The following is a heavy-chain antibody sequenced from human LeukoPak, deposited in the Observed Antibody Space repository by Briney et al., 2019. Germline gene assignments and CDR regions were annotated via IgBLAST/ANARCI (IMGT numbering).Heavy chain of an antibody. D-gene: IGHD3-9*01. Sequence: GRSLRLSCAASGFTFSSYAMHWVRQAPGKGLEWVAVISYDGSNKYYADSVKGRFTISRDNSKNTLYLQMNSLRAEDTAVYYCARDSLREIRYFDWLLEEIDYWGQGTLVTVSS. CDR2: ISYDGSNK. CDR3: ARDSLREIRYFDWLLEEIDY. J-gene: IGHJ4*02. V-gene: IGHV3-30*04. CDR1: GFTFSSYA.